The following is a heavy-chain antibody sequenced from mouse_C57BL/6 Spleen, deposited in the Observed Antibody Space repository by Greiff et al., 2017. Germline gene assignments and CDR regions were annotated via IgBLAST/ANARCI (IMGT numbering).Heavy chain of an antibody. CDR1: GYTFTSYD. J-gene: IGHJ4*01. D-gene: IGHD1-1*01. V-gene: IGHV1-85*01. CDR3: ARSSGITTVVMDY. Sequence: QVQLKESGPELVKPGASVKLSCKASGYTFTSYDINWVKQRPGQGLEWIGWIYPRDGSTKYNEKFKGKATLTVDTSSSTAYMELHRLTSEDSAVYFCARSSGITTVVMDYWGQGTSVTVSS. CDR2: IYPRDGST.